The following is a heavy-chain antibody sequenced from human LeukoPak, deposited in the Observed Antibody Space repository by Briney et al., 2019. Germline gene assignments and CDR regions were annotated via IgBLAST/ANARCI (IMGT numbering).Heavy chain of an antibody. V-gene: IGHV1-18*01. CDR2: ISAYNGNT. Sequence: GASVKVSCKASGYTFINYGINWVRQAPGQGLEWMGWISAYNGNTNYAQKLQGRVTITADESTSTAYMELSSLRSEDTAVYYCARVGYNWNDVSLYYYYYYMDVWGKGTTVTISS. CDR1: GYTFINYG. CDR3: ARVGYNWNDVSLYYYYYYMDV. J-gene: IGHJ6*03. D-gene: IGHD1-20*01.